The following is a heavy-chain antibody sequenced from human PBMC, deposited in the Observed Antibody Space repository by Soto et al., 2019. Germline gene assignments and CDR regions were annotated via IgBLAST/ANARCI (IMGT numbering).Heavy chain of an antibody. CDR3: ARDLHHGTHYDFWSGYYTDYGMDV. CDR2: ISYDGSNK. CDR1: GFTFSSYA. J-gene: IGHJ6*02. Sequence: GGSLRLSCAASGFTFSSYAMHWVRQAPGKGLEWVAVISYDGSNKYYADSVKGRFTISRDNSKNTLYLQMNSLRAEDTAVYYCARDLHHGTHYDFWSGYYTDYGMDVWGQGTTVTVSS. D-gene: IGHD3-3*01. V-gene: IGHV3-30-3*01.